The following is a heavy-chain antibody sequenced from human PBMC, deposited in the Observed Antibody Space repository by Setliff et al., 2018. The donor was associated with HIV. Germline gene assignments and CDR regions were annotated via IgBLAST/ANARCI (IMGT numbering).Heavy chain of an antibody. D-gene: IGHD6-19*01. Sequence: SETLSLTCAVYGGSVSGHYWGWFRQPPGKGLEWIGEITPTGDTNYIPSLKSRVAMSLDTSKNQFSLKLSSVTAADTAVYYCARLFVRSSDAKKPSSGWSRGYYFDYWGQGTLVTVSS. CDR1: GGSVSGHY. J-gene: IGHJ4*02. CDR2: ITPTGDT. V-gene: IGHV4-34*01. CDR3: ARLFVRSSDAKKPSSGWSRGYYFDY.